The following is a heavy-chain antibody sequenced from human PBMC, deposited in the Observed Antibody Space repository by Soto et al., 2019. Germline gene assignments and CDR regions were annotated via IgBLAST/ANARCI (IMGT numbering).Heavy chain of an antibody. CDR3: ARRLESRSCSFDP. CDR2: IYHSGST. D-gene: IGHD3-10*01. CDR1: GGSFSGYY. J-gene: IGHJ5*02. V-gene: IGHV4-34*01. Sequence: SETLSLTCAVCGGSFSGYYWTWIRQTPEKGLEWIGEIYHSGSTTYNPSLKSRFTISVDRSKNKFYLNLNFVSAADTAIYYCARRLESRSCSFDPWGQGTQVTVSS.